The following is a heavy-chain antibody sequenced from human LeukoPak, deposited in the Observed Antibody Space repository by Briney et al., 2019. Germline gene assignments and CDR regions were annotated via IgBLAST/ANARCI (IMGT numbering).Heavy chain of an antibody. CDR3: ARGWGFVVVPAALDY. CDR2: INAGNGNT. Sequence: ASVKVSCKASGYTFTIYAMHWVRQAPGQRLEWMGWINAGNGNTKYSQKFQGRFTITRDTSASTAYMKLSSLRSEDTAVYYCARGWGFVVVPAALDYWGQGTLVTVSS. CDR1: GYTFTIYA. D-gene: IGHD2-2*01. V-gene: IGHV1-3*01. J-gene: IGHJ4*02.